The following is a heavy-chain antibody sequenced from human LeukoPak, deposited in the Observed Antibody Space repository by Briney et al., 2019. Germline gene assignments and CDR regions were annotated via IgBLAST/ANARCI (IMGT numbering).Heavy chain of an antibody. D-gene: IGHD6-13*01. Sequence: GGSLRLSCVASGFTLSSYNMKWVRQAPGKRLEWVSSISWRSSDIEYADSVKGRFTISRDNAKNSLYLQMNSLRAEDTAVYYCARDPLDIAAAGSYWGQGTLVTVSS. CDR2: ISWRSSDI. V-gene: IGHV3-21*01. CDR1: GFTLSSYN. CDR3: ARDPLDIAAAGSY. J-gene: IGHJ4*02.